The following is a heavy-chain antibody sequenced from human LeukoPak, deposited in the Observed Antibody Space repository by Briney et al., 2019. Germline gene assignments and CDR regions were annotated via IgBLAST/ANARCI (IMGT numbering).Heavy chain of an antibody. CDR1: GGSFSGYY. Sequence: PSETLSLTCAVYGGSFSGYYWSWIRQPPGKGLEWIGEINHSGSTNYNPSLKSRVTISVDTSKNQFSLKLSSVTAADTAVYYCARGRYGSGSYVQSHNYFDYWGQGTLVTVSS. D-gene: IGHD3-10*01. V-gene: IGHV4-34*01. J-gene: IGHJ4*02. CDR3: ARGRYGSGSYVQSHNYFDY. CDR2: INHSGST.